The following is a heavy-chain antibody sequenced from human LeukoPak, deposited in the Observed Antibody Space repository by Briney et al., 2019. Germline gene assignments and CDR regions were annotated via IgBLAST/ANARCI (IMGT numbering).Heavy chain of an antibody. Sequence: PSETLSLTCTVSGGSISSGSYYWSWIRQPAGKGLEWIGRIYTSGSTHYNPSLKSRVTISVDTSKNQFSLKLSSVTAADTAVYYCARSEGAMITFGGVIVHDAFDIWGQGTMVTVSS. J-gene: IGHJ3*02. CDR1: GGSISSGSYY. CDR3: ARSEGAMITFGGVIVHDAFDI. CDR2: IYTSGST. D-gene: IGHD3-16*02. V-gene: IGHV4-61*02.